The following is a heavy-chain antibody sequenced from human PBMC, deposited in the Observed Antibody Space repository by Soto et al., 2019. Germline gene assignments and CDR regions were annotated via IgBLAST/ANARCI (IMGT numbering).Heavy chain of an antibody. D-gene: IGHD3-10*01. V-gene: IGHV4-39*01. J-gene: IGHJ4*02. CDR1: GGSISSSSYY. CDR3: ARRGVAQWFGETIDDY. CDR2: IYYSGST. Sequence: SETQSLPCTVSGGSISSSSYYWGWIRQPPGKGLEWIGSIYYSGSTYYNPSLKSRVTISVDTSKNQFSLKLSSVTAADTAVYYCARRGVAQWFGETIDDYWGQGTLVTVSS.